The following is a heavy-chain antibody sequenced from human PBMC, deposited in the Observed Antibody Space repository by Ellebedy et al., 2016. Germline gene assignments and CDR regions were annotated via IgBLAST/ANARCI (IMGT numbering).Heavy chain of an antibody. Sequence: GGSLRLSCAASGFTFSLYSMHWVRQAPGKGLEWVAVISYDGSNAYYGDSVRGRFTISRDSSKNTLYLQMTSLRTEDTAVYYCARATGDCSSGTCYSDMDVWGKGTTVTFSS. D-gene: IGHD2-15*01. CDR3: ARATGDCSSGTCYSDMDV. J-gene: IGHJ6*03. CDR2: ISYDGSNA. CDR1: GFTFSLYS. V-gene: IGHV3-30-3*01.